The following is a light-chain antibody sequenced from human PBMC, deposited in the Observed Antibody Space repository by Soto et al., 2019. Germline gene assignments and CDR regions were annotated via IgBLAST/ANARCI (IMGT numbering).Light chain of an antibody. CDR2: GAS. CDR1: QSVSSNY. CDR3: QQYGSSYPWT. V-gene: IGKV3-20*01. J-gene: IGKJ1*01. Sequence: EIVLTQSPATLSLSPGERATLSCRPSQSVSSNYLACYQQKPGQAPRPLIDGASSRAAGIPDRFSGSGSGTDFTLTIMRLEPEDFAVYYCQQYGSSYPWTFGQGTKVDIK.